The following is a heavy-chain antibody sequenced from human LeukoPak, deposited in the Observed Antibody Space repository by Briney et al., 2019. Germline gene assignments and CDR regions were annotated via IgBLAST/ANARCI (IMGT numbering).Heavy chain of an antibody. CDR3: VRLTDPGY. V-gene: IGHV3-74*01. CDR2: IKSDGSTT. J-gene: IGHJ4*02. Sequence: GGSLRLSCTASGFTFSNYWMHWVRQAPGKGLVWVSRIKSDGSTTTYADSVKGRFTVSRDNAKSTLYLQMNSLRAEDTAVCYCVRLTDPGYWGQGTLVTVSS. D-gene: IGHD3-9*01. CDR1: GFTFSNYW.